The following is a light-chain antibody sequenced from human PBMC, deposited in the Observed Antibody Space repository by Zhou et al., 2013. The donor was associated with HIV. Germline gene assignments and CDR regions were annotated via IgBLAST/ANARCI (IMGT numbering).Light chain of an antibody. J-gene: IGKJ1*01. Sequence: DIQMTQSPSSLSASVGDRVTISCRASQTIANYLNWYQQKPGKAPNLLIFAASSLQSEVPSRFRGSGSGTDFTLTIGSLQPEDLATYYCQQNYSPPWTFGHGT. CDR1: QTIANY. CDR3: QQNYSPPWT. CDR2: AAS. V-gene: IGKV1-39*01.